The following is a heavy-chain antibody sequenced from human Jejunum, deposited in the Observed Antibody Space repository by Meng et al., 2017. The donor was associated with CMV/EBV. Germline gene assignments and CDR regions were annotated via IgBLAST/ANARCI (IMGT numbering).Heavy chain of an antibody. D-gene: IGHD5-24*01. CDR1: GDSIRSGGYF. Sequence: GDSIRSGGYFWGWVRQPPGKGLEWIGSIDYSGPTRYTPSLGSRVVISVDTSMNQLTLRLDSVTAADTAVYYCARDGEGRWLQLGCWGQGTLVTVSS. J-gene: IGHJ4*02. CDR2: IDYSGPT. CDR3: ARDGEGRWLQLGC. V-gene: IGHV4-39*06.